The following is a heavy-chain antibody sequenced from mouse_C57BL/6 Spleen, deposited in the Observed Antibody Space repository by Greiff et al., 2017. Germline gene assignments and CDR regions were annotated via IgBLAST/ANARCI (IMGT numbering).Heavy chain of an antibody. CDR2: IYPGDGDT. CDR3: ARGRGSMGNFAY. D-gene: IGHD1-1*02. J-gene: IGHJ3*01. V-gene: IGHV1-80*01. Sequence: QVQLQQSGAELVKHGASVKISCKASGYAFSSYWMNWVKQRPGKGLEWIGQIYPGDGDTNYNGKFKGKATLTADKSSSTAYMQLSSLTSEDSAVYFCARGRGSMGNFAYWGQGTLVTVSA. CDR1: GYAFSSYW.